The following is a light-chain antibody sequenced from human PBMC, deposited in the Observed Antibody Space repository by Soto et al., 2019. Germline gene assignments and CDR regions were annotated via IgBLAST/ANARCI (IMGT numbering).Light chain of an antibody. Sequence: IVLTQSPAALSESLGEIVTLYFSASQSVSANLAWYQQRPGQAPRLLIYGISNRAPDTPDRFSGSGSGTEFTLTISSLQSEDSAVYYCQQYNIWPPWTFGQGTKVDIK. CDR1: QSVSAN. J-gene: IGKJ1*01. V-gene: IGKV3-15*01. CDR2: GIS. CDR3: QQYNIWPPWT.